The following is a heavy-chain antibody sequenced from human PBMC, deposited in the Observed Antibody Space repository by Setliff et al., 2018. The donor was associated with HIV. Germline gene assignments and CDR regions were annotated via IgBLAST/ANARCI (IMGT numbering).Heavy chain of an antibody. CDR2: FDPEDGER. CDR1: GYTLIELS. J-gene: IGHJ4*02. CDR3: AGRSQNSLGSFYGSGTYYMY. V-gene: IGHV1-24*01. Sequence: GASVKVSCKVSGYTLIELSLSWVRQAPGKGLEWMGGFDPEDGERIYAQKFQDRVTMTEDTSADTAYMELSSLRFEDTAVYYCAGRSQNSLGSFYGSGTYYMYWGQGTLVTVSS. D-gene: IGHD3-10*01.